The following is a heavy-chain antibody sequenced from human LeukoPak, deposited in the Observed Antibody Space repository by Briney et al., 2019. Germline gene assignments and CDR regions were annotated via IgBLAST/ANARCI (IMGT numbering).Heavy chain of an antibody. V-gene: IGHV1-46*01. CDR3: ARGKSSVWPVGLCMDV. J-gene: IGHJ6*02. D-gene: IGHD6-19*01. CDR2: INPSAGTT. Sequence: ASVKVSCKASGCSFTSYYMHWVRQAPGQGLEWMGLINPSAGTTTYAQKFQGRVTVTRDTSTSTVYMDLSSLKSEDTAVYYCARGKSSVWPVGLCMDVWGQGTTVTVSS. CDR1: GCSFTSYY.